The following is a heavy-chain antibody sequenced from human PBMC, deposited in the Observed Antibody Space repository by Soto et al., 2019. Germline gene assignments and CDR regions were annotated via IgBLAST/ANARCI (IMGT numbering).Heavy chain of an antibody. Sequence: EVQLVESGGGLVQPGGSLRLSCAASGFTFSSYWMSWVRQAPGKGLEWVANIKQDGSEKYYVDSVKGRFTISRDNAKNSLYVQMNSLRAEDTAVYYCARDGYYDFWSGYYRGFDYWGQGTLVTVSS. CDR1: GFTFSSYW. CDR2: IKQDGSEK. V-gene: IGHV3-7*01. D-gene: IGHD3-3*01. J-gene: IGHJ4*02. CDR3: ARDGYYDFWSGYYRGFDY.